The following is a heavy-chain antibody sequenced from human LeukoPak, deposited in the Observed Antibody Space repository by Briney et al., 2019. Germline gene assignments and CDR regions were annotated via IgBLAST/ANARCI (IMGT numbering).Heavy chain of an antibody. J-gene: IGHJ6*03. D-gene: IGHD2-2*01. V-gene: IGHV4-4*07. CDR3: ARAAYQLPHYYYYMDV. Sequence: SETLSLTCTVSGGSISSYYWSWIRQPAGKGLEWIGRIYTSGSTNYNPSLKSRVTMSVDTSKNQFSLKLSSVTAADTAVYYCARAAYQLPHYYYYMDVWGKGTTVTVSS. CDR1: GGSISSYY. CDR2: IYTSGST.